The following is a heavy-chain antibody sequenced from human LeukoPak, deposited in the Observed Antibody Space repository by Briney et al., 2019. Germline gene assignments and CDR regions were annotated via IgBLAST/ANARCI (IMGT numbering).Heavy chain of an antibody. V-gene: IGHV5-51*01. CDR3: ARGCSSTTCYHNFDY. D-gene: IGHD2-2*01. CDR2: IYPGDTNT. Sequence: GASLKTSCKGSGYSFTSYWHGWVRQMPGKGLELMGIIYPGDTNTRYSSSFQGQFTISAEKSISTAYLQWSSLKASDTAMYHCARGCSSTTCYHNFDYWGQGALVTVSS. CDR1: GYSFTSYW. J-gene: IGHJ4*02.